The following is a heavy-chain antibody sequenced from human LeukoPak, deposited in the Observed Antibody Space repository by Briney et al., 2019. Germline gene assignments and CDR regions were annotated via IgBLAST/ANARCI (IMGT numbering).Heavy chain of an antibody. CDR3: TRALGSSGWYPYFDY. D-gene: IGHD6-19*01. V-gene: IGHV3-49*03. J-gene: IGHJ4*02. Sequence: GGSLRLSCTASGFTFGDYAMSWFRQAPGKGLEWVGFIRSKAYDGTTEYAASVKGRFTISRDDSKSIAYLQMNSLKTEDTAVYYCTRALGSSGWYPYFDYWGQGTLVTVSS. CDR1: GFTFGDYA. CDR2: IRSKAYDGTT.